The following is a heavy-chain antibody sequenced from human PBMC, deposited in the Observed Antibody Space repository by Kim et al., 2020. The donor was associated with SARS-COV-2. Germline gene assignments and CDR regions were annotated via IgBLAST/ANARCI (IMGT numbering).Heavy chain of an antibody. J-gene: IGHJ6*02. Sequence: SETLSLTCTVSGGSISSSSYYWGWIRQPPGKGLEWIWSIYYSGSTYYNPSLKSRVTISVDTSKNQFSLKLSSVTAADTAVYYWASYTDYGDHYYYYGMDVWGQGTTVTVSS. CDR3: ASYTDYGDHYYYYGMDV. D-gene: IGHD4-17*01. CDR2: IYYSGST. CDR1: GGSISSSSYY. V-gene: IGHV4-39*01.